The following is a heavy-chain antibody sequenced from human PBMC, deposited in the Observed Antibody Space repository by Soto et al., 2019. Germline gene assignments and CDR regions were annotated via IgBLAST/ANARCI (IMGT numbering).Heavy chain of an antibody. J-gene: IGHJ4*02. CDR2: ISAYNGNT. D-gene: IGHD3-22*01. CDR3: ARDYYDSSGYHVPPPFDY. V-gene: IGHV1-18*01. CDR1: GYTFTSYG. Sequence: VASVKVSCKASGYTFTSYGISWVRQAPGQGLEWMGWISAYNGNTNYAQKLQGRVTMTTDTSTSTAYMELRSLRSDDTAVYYCARDYYDSSGYHVPPPFDYWGQGTLVTVSS.